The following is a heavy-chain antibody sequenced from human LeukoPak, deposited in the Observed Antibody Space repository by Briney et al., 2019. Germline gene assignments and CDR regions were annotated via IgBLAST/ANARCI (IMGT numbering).Heavy chain of an antibody. V-gene: IGHV4-4*07. CDR2: IYTSGST. J-gene: IGHJ6*03. CDR3: AREGSDYYGSGSYYRSYYYYMDV. CDR1: GGSISSYY. D-gene: IGHD3-10*01. Sequence: PSETLSLTCTVSGGSISSYYWSWIRQPAGKGLEWIGRIYTSGSTNYNPSLKSRVTMSVDTSKNQFSLKLSSVTAADTAVYYCAREGSDYYGSGSYYRSYYYYMDVWGQGTMVTVSS.